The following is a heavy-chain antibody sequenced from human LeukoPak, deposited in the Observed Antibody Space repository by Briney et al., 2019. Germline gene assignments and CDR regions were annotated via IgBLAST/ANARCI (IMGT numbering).Heavy chain of an antibody. V-gene: IGHV3-74*01. CDR1: GFTFSRHW. CDR2: INSDGSST. CDR3: AKDLTYGSGSSYYGMDV. Sequence: GGSLRLSCAASGFTFSRHWMHWVRQAPGKGLVWVSHINSDGSSTTYADSVTGRFTISRDNAKNTLYLQMNSQRAEDTAVYYCAKDLTYGSGSSYYGMDVWGQGTTVTVSS. D-gene: IGHD3-10*01. J-gene: IGHJ6*02.